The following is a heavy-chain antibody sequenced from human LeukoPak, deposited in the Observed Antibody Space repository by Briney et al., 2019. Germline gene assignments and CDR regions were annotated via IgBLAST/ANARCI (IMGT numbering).Heavy chain of an antibody. CDR3: ARDVACRGGSCYSRWFDP. J-gene: IGHJ5*02. CDR1: TDSICSYY. CDR2: IYYRGTT. V-gene: IGHV4-59*01. D-gene: IGHD2-15*01. Sequence: PSETLSLTCTVSTDSICSYYWSWLRQPPGKGLEWLGCIYYRGTTNYHPSLNSRITISVDTSKNQFSLKLNSVTAADRAVYYCARDVACRGGSCYSRWFDPWGLGTLVTVSS.